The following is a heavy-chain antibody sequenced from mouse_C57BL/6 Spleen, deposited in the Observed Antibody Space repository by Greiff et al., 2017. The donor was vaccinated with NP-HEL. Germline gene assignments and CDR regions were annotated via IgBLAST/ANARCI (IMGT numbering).Heavy chain of an antibody. J-gene: IGHJ4*01. CDR2: IDPSDSYT. D-gene: IGHD1-1*01. CDR1: GYTFTSYW. CDR3: ARTVAMDY. V-gene: IGHV1-69*01. Sequence: QVQLQQPGAELVMPGASVKLSCKASGYTFTSYWMHWVKQRPGQGLEWIGEIDPSDSYTNYNQKFKGKSTLTVDKSSSTAYMQLSSLTSEDSAVYYRARTVAMDYWGQGTSVTVSS.